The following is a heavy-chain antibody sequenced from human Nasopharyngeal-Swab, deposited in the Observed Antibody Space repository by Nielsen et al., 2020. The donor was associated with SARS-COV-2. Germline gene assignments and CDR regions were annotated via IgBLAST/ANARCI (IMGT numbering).Heavy chain of an antibody. V-gene: IGHV4-59*12. CDR1: GGSISSYY. CDR2: FYYSGIT. Sequence: GSLRLSCTVSGGSISSYYWSWIRQSPGKGLEWIGYFYYSGITNYNPPLKSRVTILIDTSKNQFSLKLSSVTAADTAVYYCAREVVGGLVDSWGQGTLVTVSS. J-gene: IGHJ4*02. D-gene: IGHD1-26*01. CDR3: AREVVGGLVDS.